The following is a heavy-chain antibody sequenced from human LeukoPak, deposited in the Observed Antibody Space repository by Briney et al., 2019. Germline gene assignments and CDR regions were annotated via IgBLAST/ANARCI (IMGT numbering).Heavy chain of an antibody. D-gene: IGHD2-2*01. CDR2: IYYSGST. V-gene: IGHV4-30-4*08. Sequence: SETLSLTCTVSGGSISSGDYYWSWIRQPPGKGLEWIGYIYYSGSTYYNPSLKSRVTISVDTSKNQFSLKLSSVTAADTAVYYCARERYCSSISCYYRANWFDPWGQGTLVTVSS. CDR1: GGSISSGDYY. CDR3: ARERYCSSISCYYRANWFDP. J-gene: IGHJ5*02.